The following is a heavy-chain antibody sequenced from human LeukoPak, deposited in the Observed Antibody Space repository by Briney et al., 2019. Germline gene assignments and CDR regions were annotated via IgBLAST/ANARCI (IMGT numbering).Heavy chain of an antibody. Sequence: SETLSLTCTVSGYSISSGYYWGWIRQPAGKELEWIGRISKTGSTSYNPSLMSRVTMSVDTSNNQFSLRLSSATAADTAVYYCGRGVVGATALGYWGQGILVTVAS. CDR2: ISKTGST. CDR1: GYSISSGYY. CDR3: GRGVVGATALGY. J-gene: IGHJ4*02. V-gene: IGHV4-38-2*02. D-gene: IGHD1-26*01.